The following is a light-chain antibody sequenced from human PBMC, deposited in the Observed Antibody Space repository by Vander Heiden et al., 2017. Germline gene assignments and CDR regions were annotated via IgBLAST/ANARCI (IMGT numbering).Light chain of an antibody. CDR1: SSNIGAGYD. J-gene: IGLJ2*01. Sequence: QSVLTQPPSAAWSPPQRVTISCTGSSSNIGAGYDVHWYQQLPGTAPKLLIYGNSNRPSGVPDRFSGSKSGTSASLAITGLPAEDEADYYCQCYDSSLSGVVFGGGTKLTVL. CDR2: GNS. CDR3: QCYDSSLSGVV. V-gene: IGLV1-40*01.